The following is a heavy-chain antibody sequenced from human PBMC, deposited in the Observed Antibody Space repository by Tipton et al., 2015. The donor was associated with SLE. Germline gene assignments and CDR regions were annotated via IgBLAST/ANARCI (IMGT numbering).Heavy chain of an antibody. CDR3: ARDQGRGAFDI. V-gene: IGHV3-20*01. Sequence: SLRLSCAASGFTFSSYEMNWVRQAPGKGLEWVSGINWNGGSTGYADSVKGRFTISRDNAKNSLYLQMNSLRAEGTALYHCARDQGRGAFDIWGQGTMVTVSS. CDR2: INWNGGST. J-gene: IGHJ3*02. CDR1: GFTFSSYE. D-gene: IGHD3-10*01.